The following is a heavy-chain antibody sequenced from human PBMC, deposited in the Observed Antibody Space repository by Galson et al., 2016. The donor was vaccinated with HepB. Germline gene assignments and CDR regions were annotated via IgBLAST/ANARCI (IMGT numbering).Heavy chain of an antibody. CDR2: ISVYNGNT. Sequence: SVKVSCKASGYTFTSYGISWVRQAPGQGLEWMGWISVYNGNTNYAQKLKGRVTMTTDSSTNTAYMELRSLRSDDTAVYYCARDVARGPLARYFDFWGQGTLVTVSS. D-gene: IGHD2-21*01. CDR3: ARDVARGPLARYFDF. J-gene: IGHJ4*02. V-gene: IGHV1-18*01. CDR1: GYTFTSYG.